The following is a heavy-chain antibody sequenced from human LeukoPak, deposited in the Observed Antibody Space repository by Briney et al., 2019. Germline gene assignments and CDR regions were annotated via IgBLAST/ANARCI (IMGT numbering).Heavy chain of an antibody. J-gene: IGHJ3*02. D-gene: IGHD4-17*01. CDR3: ALYDYGDHDAFDI. V-gene: IGHV1-69*06. Sequence: SVKVSCKASGGTFSSYAISWVRQAPGQGLEWMGGIIPIFGTANYAQKFQGRVTITADKSTSTAYMELSSLRSEDTAVYYCALYDYGDHDAFDIWGQGTMVTVSS. CDR1: GGTFSSYA. CDR2: IIPIFGTA.